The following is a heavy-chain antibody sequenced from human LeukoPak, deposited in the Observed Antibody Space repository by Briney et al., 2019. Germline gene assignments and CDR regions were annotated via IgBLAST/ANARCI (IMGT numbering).Heavy chain of an antibody. CDR3: AREEWDRREPTNNYRGMGV. J-gene: IGHJ6*02. D-gene: IGHD1-14*01. CDR1: GYTFTGYY. V-gene: IGHV1-2*02. CDR2: INPNSGVT. Sequence: GASVKVSCKASGYTFTGYYIHWVRQAPGQGLEWMGWINPNSGVTNYAQKFQGRVTMTRDTSISAAYMELSSLRSDDTAVYYCAREEWDRREPTNNYRGMGVWGQGTTVTVSS.